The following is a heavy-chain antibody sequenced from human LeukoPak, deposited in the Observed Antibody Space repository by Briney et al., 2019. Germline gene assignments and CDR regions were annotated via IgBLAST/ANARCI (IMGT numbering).Heavy chain of an antibody. J-gene: IGHJ6*03. D-gene: IGHD3-10*01. CDR3: AREGWFGDLGGYYYYYMDV. V-gene: IGHV4-39*07. CDR2: IYYSGST. CDR1: GGSISSSSYY. Sequence: SETLSLTCTVSGGSISSSSYYWGWIRQPPGKGLEWIGSIYYSGSTYYNPSLKSRVTISVDTSKNQFSLKLSSVTAADTAVYYCAREGWFGDLGGYYYYYMDVWGKGTTVTISS.